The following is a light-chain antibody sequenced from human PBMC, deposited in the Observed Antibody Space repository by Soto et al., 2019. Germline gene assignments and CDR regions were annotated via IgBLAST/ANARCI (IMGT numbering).Light chain of an antibody. CDR1: SSDVGGYNY. CDR3: SSYAGSSYV. CDR2: EVS. Sequence: QSALTQPPSASGSPGQSVTISCTGTSSDVGGYNYVSWYQQHPGKAPKLMIYEVSKRPSGVPDRFSGSKSGNTASLTVSELQAEDEADYYCSSYAGSSYVFGTGTKLTVL. V-gene: IGLV2-8*01. J-gene: IGLJ1*01.